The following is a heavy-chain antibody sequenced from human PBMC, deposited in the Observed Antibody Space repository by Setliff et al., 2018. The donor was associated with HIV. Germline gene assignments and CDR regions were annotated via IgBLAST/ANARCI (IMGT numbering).Heavy chain of an antibody. D-gene: IGHD3-16*01. J-gene: IGHJ3*02. CDR3: ARESLNLGELLSNPDASDI. V-gene: IGHV1-69*05. CDR1: GGTFSSYA. Sequence: ASVKVSCKASGGTFSSYAISWVRQAPGQGLEWMGGIIPIFGTANYAQKFQGRVTITTDESTSTAYMELSSLRSEDTAVYYCARESLNLGELLSNPDASDIWGQGTMVTVSS. CDR2: IIPIFGTA.